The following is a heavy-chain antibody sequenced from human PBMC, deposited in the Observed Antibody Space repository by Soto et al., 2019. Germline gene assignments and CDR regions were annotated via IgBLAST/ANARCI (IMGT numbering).Heavy chain of an antibody. J-gene: IGHJ3*02. CDR3: ATADRYDSSGYYPFDAFDI. CDR2: FDPEDGET. V-gene: IGHV1-24*01. D-gene: IGHD3-22*01. CDR1: GYTLTELS. Sequence: QVQLVQSGAEVKKPGASVKVSCKVSGYTLTELSMHWVRQAPGKGLEWMGGFDPEDGETIYAQKFQVRVTMTEDTSTDTAYMELSSLRSEDTAVYYCATADRYDSSGYYPFDAFDIWGQGTMVTVSS.